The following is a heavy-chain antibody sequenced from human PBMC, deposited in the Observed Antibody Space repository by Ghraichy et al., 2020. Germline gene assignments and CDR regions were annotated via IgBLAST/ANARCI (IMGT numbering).Heavy chain of an antibody. D-gene: IGHD3-22*01. CDR2: INPSGGST. CDR3: ARVQPPHYYDSSGYYITSGDYYGMDV. CDR1: GYTFTSYY. Sequence: ASVKVSCKASGYTFTSYYMHWVRQAPGQGLEWMGIINPSGGSTSYAQKFQGRVTMTRDTSTSTVYMELSSLRSEDTAVYYCARVQPPHYYDSSGYYITSGDYYGMDVWGQGTTVTVSS. V-gene: IGHV1-46*01. J-gene: IGHJ6*02.